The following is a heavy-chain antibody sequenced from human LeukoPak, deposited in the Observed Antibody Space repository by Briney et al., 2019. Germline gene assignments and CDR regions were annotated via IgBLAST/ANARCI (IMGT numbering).Heavy chain of an antibody. CDR1: GFTFSSHW. CDR3: GPPPHGDDVSFDN. V-gene: IGHV3-74*01. CDR2: INSDGSTT. D-gene: IGHD4-17*01. Sequence: GGSLRLSCAASGFTFSSHWMHWVRQAPGKGLVWVSRINSDGSTTTYADSVKGRFTISRDDAKNSVYLQMNGLKSEDTALYYCGPPPHGDDVSFDNWGQGTLVTVSS. J-gene: IGHJ4*02.